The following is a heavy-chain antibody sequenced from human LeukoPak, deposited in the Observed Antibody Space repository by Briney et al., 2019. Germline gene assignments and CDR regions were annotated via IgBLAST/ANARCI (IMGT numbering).Heavy chain of an antibody. Sequence: GGSLRLSCAASGFTFDDYAMNWVRQAPGKGLEWVSGISWNSGSIGYADSVKGRFTISRDNAKNSLYLQMNSLRAEDMALYYCAKDTVAIAAAGSAAFDIWGQGTMVTVSS. CDR2: ISWNSGSI. J-gene: IGHJ3*02. CDR3: AKDTVAIAAAGSAAFDI. D-gene: IGHD6-13*01. V-gene: IGHV3-9*03. CDR1: GFTFDDYA.